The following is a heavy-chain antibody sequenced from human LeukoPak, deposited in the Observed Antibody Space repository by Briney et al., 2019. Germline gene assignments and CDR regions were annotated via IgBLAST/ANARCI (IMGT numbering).Heavy chain of an antibody. V-gene: IGHV3-48*01. Sequence: PGGSLRLSCAASGFTFSSYSMNWVRQAPGKRLEWVSYISSSSSTIYYADSVKGRFTISRDNAKNSLYLQMNSLRAEDTAVYYCARDSKITMIVVVPYYYGMDVWGQGTTVTVSS. CDR1: GFTFSSYS. D-gene: IGHD3-22*01. J-gene: IGHJ6*02. CDR3: ARDSKITMIVVVPYYYGMDV. CDR2: ISSSSSTI.